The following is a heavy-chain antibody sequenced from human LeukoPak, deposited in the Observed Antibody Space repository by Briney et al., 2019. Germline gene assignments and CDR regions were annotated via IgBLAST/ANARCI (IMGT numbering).Heavy chain of an antibody. Sequence: GGSLRLSCAASGFTFSSYEMNWVRQAPGKGLEWVSYISSSGSTIYYADSVKGRFTISRDNARNSLYLQMNSLRAEDTAVYYCARDTLNSRILRGYGMDVWGQGTTVTASS. D-gene: IGHD6-13*01. CDR1: GFTFSSYE. CDR2: ISSSGSTI. V-gene: IGHV3-48*03. J-gene: IGHJ6*02. CDR3: ARDTLNSRILRGYGMDV.